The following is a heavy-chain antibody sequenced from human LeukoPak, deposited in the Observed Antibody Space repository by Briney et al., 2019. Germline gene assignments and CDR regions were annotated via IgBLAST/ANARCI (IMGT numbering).Heavy chain of an antibody. J-gene: IGHJ4*02. CDR1: GGSISSYY. CDR2: IYYSGST. Sequence: SETLSLTCTVSGGSISSYYWSWIRQPPGKGLEWIGYIYYSGSTNYNPSLKSRVTISVDTSKNQFSLKLSSVTAADTAVYYCAVAYYDSSGYPTLFDYWGQGTLVTVSS. D-gene: IGHD3-22*01. V-gene: IGHV4-59*01. CDR3: AVAYYDSSGYPTLFDY.